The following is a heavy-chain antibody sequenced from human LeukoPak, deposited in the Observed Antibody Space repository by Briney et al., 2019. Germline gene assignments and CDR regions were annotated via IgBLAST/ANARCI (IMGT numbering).Heavy chain of an antibody. CDR3: ARDFYYYDSSGYTDY. CDR2: IIPILGIA. D-gene: IGHD3-22*01. Sequence: SVKVSCKASGGTFSSYAISWVRQAPGQGLEWMGRIIPILGIANYAQKFQGRVTITADKSTSTAYMELSSLRSEDTAVYYCARDFYYYDSSGYTDYWGQGTLVTVSS. V-gene: IGHV1-69*04. J-gene: IGHJ4*02. CDR1: GGTFSSYA.